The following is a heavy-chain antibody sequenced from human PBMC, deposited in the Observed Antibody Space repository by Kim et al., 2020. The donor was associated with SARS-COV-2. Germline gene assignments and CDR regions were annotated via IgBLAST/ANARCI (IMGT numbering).Heavy chain of an antibody. CDR1: GGSFSGYY. CDR3: ARVGPGMGERGLVRY. Sequence: SETLSLTCAVYGGSFSGYYWSWIRQPPGKGLEWIGEINHSGSTNYNPSLKSRVTISVDTSKNQFSLKLSSVTAADTAVYYCARVGPGMGERGLVRYWGQG. V-gene: IGHV4-34*01. D-gene: IGHD1-26*01. J-gene: IGHJ4*02. CDR2: INHSGST.